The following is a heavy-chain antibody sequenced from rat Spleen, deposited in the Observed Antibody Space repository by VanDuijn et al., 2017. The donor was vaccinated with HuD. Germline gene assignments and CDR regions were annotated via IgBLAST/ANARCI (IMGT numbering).Heavy chain of an antibody. V-gene: IGHV2-63*01. CDR2: MRYNGDT. Sequence: QVQLKESGPGLVQPSQTLSLTCTVSGFSLTSYNVHWVRQPPGKGLEWMGRMRYNGDTSYNSALKSRLSISRDTSKNQVFLKMNSLQTEDTATYYCARRGYNYAYYIDYWGQGVMVTVSS. CDR3: ARRGYNYAYYIDY. D-gene: IGHD1-4*01. J-gene: IGHJ2*01. CDR1: GFSLTSYN.